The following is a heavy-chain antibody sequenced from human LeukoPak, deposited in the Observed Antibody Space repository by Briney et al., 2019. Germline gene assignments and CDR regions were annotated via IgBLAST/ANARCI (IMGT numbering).Heavy chain of an antibody. J-gene: IGHJ3*02. Sequence: SETLSLTCSVFGGSISSYYWSWIRQPPGKGLEWIGYIYYSGSTKYNPSLKSRVTISVDTSKNQFSLKMRSATAADTAVYYCARAAPTTVVTADAFDMWGQGTMVTVSS. D-gene: IGHD4-23*01. CDR2: IYYSGST. CDR3: ARAAPTTVVTADAFDM. V-gene: IGHV4-59*01. CDR1: GGSISSYY.